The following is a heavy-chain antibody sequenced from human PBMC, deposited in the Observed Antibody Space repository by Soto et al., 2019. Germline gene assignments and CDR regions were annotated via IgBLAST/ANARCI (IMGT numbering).Heavy chain of an antibody. V-gene: IGHV2-5*02. CDR3: ARRRDSGWPLDY. CDR2: IYWDDDK. J-gene: IGHJ4*02. D-gene: IGHD6-19*01. Sequence: SGPTLVNPTQTLTLTCTFSGFSLSTSGVGVGWIRQPPGKALEWLAVIYWDDDKRYSPSLKSRLTITKDTSKNRVVLTMTNMDPVDTATYYCARRRDSGWPLDYWGQGTLVTVSS. CDR1: GFSLSTSGVG.